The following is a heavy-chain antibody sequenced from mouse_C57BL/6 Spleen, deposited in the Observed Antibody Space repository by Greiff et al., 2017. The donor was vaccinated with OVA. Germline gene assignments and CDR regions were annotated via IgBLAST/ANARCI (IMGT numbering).Heavy chain of an antibody. J-gene: IGHJ2*01. CDR1: GYTFTSYW. V-gene: IGHV1-52*01. CDR3: ARLDSSGPFDY. Sequence: QVQLKQPGAELVRPGSSVKLSCKASGYTFTSYWMHWVKQRPIQGLEWIGNIDPSDSETHYNQKFKDKAILTVDKSSSTASMQLLSLTSADAAVYYCARLDSSGPFDYWGQGTTLTVSS. CDR2: IDPSDSET. D-gene: IGHD3-2*01.